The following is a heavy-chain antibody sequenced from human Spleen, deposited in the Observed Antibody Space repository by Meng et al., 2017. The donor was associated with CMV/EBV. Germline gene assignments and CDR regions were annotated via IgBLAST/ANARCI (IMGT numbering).Heavy chain of an antibody. D-gene: IGHD2-15*01. CDR3: ARDRYCSGGSCSSYYYGMDV. Sequence: GGSLRLSCAASGFTFSSYTLHWVRQVPGKGLEWVAAISYDGSNKYYADSVKGRFTISRDNSKYTLYLQMNSLRPEDTAVYYCARDRYCSGGSCSSYYYGMDVWGQGTTVTVSS. CDR1: GFTFSSYT. J-gene: IGHJ6*02. CDR2: ISYDGSNK. V-gene: IGHV3-30-3*01.